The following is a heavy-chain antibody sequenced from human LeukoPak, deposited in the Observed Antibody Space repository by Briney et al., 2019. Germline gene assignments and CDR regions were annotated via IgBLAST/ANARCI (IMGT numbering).Heavy chain of an antibody. Sequence: APVKVSCKASGYTFTSYDINWVRQATGQGLEWMGWMNPNSGNTGYAQKFQGRVTMTRNTSISTAYMELSSLRSEDTAAYYCARATIWFGYYYFDYWGQGTLVTVSS. J-gene: IGHJ4*02. CDR3: ARATIWFGYYYFDY. CDR1: GYTFTSYD. CDR2: MNPNSGNT. D-gene: IGHD3-10*01. V-gene: IGHV1-8*01.